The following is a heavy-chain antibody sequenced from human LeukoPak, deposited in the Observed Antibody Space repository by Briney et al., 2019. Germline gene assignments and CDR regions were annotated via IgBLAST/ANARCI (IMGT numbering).Heavy chain of an antibody. CDR3: AREIVGPTLYYFDY. V-gene: IGHV3-48*01. Sequence: PGGSLRLSCAASGFTFSSYSMNWVRQAPGKGLEWVSYISSSSSTIYYAGSVKGRFTISRDNAKNSLYLQMNSLRAEDTAVYYCAREIVGPTLYYFDYWGQGTLVTVSS. J-gene: IGHJ4*02. CDR2: ISSSSSTI. CDR1: GFTFSSYS. D-gene: IGHD1-26*01.